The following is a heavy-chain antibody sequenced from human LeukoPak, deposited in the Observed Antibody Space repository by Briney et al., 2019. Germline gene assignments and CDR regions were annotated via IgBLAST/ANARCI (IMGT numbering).Heavy chain of an antibody. CDR3: ASKIGYCSGGSCEVY. Sequence: GGYLRLSCAASGFTFSSYSMKWVGQAPGKGVEGVSSISSSSSDIYYADSVKGRFTISRDNANNSLYLQMNSLSAEDTAVYYCASKIGYCSGGSCEVYWGQGTLVTVSS. D-gene: IGHD2-15*01. J-gene: IGHJ4*02. V-gene: IGHV3-21*01. CDR1: GFTFSSYS. CDR2: ISSSSSDI.